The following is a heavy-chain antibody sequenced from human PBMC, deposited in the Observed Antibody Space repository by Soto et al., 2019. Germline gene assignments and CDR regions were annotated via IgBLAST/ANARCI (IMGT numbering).Heavy chain of an antibody. Sequence: SETLSLTCTVSGGSISSYYWSWIRQPPGKGLEWIGEINHSGSTIYNPSLKSRVTISVDTSKNQFSLKLSSVTAADTAVYYCARGGAGYYYGMDVWGQGTTVTVSS. CDR1: GGSISSYY. CDR2: INHSGST. CDR3: ARGGAGYYYGMDV. J-gene: IGHJ6*02. V-gene: IGHV4-34*01. D-gene: IGHD3-10*01.